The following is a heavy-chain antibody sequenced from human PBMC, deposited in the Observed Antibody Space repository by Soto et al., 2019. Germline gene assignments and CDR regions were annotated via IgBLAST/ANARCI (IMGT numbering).Heavy chain of an antibody. D-gene: IGHD3-22*01. Sequence: SVKVSCKASGGTFSSYAISWVRQAPGQGLEWMGGIIPIFGTANYAQKFQGRVTITADESTSTAYMELSSLRSEDTAVYYCAREGGYYYDSSGYSHFDYWGQGTLVTVSS. CDR3: AREGGYYYDSSGYSHFDY. CDR1: GGTFSSYA. J-gene: IGHJ4*02. V-gene: IGHV1-69*13. CDR2: IIPIFGTA.